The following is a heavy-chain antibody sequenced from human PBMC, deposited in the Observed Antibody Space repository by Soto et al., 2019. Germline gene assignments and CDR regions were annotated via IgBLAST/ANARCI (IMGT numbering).Heavy chain of an antibody. V-gene: IGHV3-53*04. Sequence: VQLVESGGGLVQPGGSLRLSCAASGFIVTNHYMSWVRQAPGKGLEWVSFMYSGVGSTFYADSVKGRFTFSRHNSNNTLYLQMNSLRAEDSAVYFCARDKPAYYGSGRGRGALMDVWGKGTTVTVSS. CDR2: MYSGVGST. D-gene: IGHD3-10*01. CDR3: ARDKPAYYGSGRGRGALMDV. J-gene: IGHJ6*04. CDR1: GFIVTNHY.